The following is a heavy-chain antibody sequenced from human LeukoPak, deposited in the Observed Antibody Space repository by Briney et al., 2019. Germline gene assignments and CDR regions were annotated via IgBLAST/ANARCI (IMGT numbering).Heavy chain of an antibody. J-gene: IGHJ4*02. D-gene: IGHD1-26*01. CDR3: AKDTANSGSYYGEVYFDY. Sequence: PGGSLRLSCAASGFTFDDYAMHWVRQAPGKGLEWVSGISWNSGSIGYADSVKGRFTISRDNAKNSLYLQMNSLRAEDTALYYCAKDTANSGSYYGEVYFDYWGQGTLVTVSS. CDR2: ISWNSGSI. V-gene: IGHV3-9*01. CDR1: GFTFDDYA.